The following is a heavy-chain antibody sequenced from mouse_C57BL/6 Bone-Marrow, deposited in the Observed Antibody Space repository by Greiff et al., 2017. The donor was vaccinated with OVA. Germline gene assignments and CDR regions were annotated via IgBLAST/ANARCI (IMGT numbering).Heavy chain of an antibody. J-gene: IGHJ2*01. CDR2: IYPGSGNT. D-gene: IGHD2-1*01. CDR1: GYTFTDYY. CDR3: ARHYGNFLFDY. Sequence: VQLQQSGAELVRPGASVKLSCKASGYTFTDYYINWVKQRPGQGLEWIARIYPGSGNTYYNEKFKGKATLTAEKSSSTAYMQLSSLTSEDSAVYFCARHYGNFLFDYWGQGTTLTVSS. V-gene: IGHV1-76*01.